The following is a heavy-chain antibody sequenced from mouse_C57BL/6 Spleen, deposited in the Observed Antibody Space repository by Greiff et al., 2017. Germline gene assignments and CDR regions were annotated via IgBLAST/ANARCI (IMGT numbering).Heavy chain of an antibody. CDR3: ARGGYYGRGYFDY. CDR1: GYTFTSYW. Sequence: QVQLQQPGAELVMPGASVKLSCKASGYTFTSYWMHWVKQRPGQGLEWIGEIDPSDSYTNYNQKFKGKSTLTVDKSSSTAYMQLSSLTSEDSAVYYCARGGYYGRGYFDYWGQGTTLTVSS. CDR2: IDPSDSYT. V-gene: IGHV1-69*01. J-gene: IGHJ2*01. D-gene: IGHD1-1*01.